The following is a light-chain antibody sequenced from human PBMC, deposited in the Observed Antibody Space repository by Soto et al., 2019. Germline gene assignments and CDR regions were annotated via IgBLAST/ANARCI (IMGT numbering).Light chain of an antibody. J-gene: IGLJ2*01. CDR1: GSDIGGSDH. Sequence: QSALTQPASVSGSPGQSITISCTGTGSDIGGSDHVSWYQQHPGKAPKLLIYEVSYRPSGVSSHFSASKSGNTASLTVSGLQADDEADYYCSSYTSSNTLIFGGGTKLTVL. V-gene: IGLV2-14*01. CDR3: SSYTSSNTLI. CDR2: EVS.